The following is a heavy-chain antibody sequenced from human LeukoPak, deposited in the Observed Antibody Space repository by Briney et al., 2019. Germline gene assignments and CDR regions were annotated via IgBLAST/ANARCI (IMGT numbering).Heavy chain of an antibody. CDR2: ISNDGSNT. CDR3: ARATAGIYGLDV. V-gene: IGHV3-74*01. D-gene: IGHD3-10*01. CDR1: GFTFSSYW. Sequence: GRSLRLSCAASGFTFSSYWMHWVRQAPGKGLVWVSRISNDGSNTTYADSVKGRFTISRDNAKNTLYLQMNSLRAEDTAVYYCARATAGIYGLDVWGQGTTVTVSS. J-gene: IGHJ6*02.